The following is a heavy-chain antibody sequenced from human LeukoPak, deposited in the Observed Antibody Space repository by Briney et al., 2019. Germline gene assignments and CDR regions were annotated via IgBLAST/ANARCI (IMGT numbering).Heavy chain of an antibody. Sequence: GASVKVSCKTSGYTFTNYDISWVRQAPGQGLEWMGWIDPFNGNANYAQKIRGRVTMTTDTSTRTAYIELRSLVSDDTAVYYCARFPFSSGWLVVRALYYYYGMDVWGQGTTITVSS. V-gene: IGHV1-18*01. CDR3: ARFPFSSGWLVVRALYYYYGMDV. J-gene: IGHJ6*02. D-gene: IGHD6-19*01. CDR2: IDPFNGNA. CDR1: GYTFTNYD.